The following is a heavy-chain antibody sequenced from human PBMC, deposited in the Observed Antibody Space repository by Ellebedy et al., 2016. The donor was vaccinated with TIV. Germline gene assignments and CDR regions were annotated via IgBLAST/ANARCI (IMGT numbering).Heavy chain of an antibody. V-gene: IGHV1-3*01. CDR2: INAGNGNT. D-gene: IGHD3-10*01. Sequence: ASVKVSCKASGYTFTSYAMHWVRQAPGQRLEWMGWINAGNGNTNYAQKLQGRVTMTTDTSTSTAYMELRSLRSDDTAVYYCARGSGSGSYYNERQDAFDIWGQGTMVTVSS. CDR3: ARGSGSGSYYNERQDAFDI. CDR1: GYTFTSYA. J-gene: IGHJ3*02.